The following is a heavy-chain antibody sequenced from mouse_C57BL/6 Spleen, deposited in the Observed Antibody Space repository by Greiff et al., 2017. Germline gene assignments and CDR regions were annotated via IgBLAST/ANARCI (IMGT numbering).Heavy chain of an antibody. V-gene: IGHV1-69*01. CDR2: IDPSDSYT. Sequence: QVQLQQPGAELVMPGASVKLSCKASGYTFTSYWMHWVKQRPGQGLEWIGEIDPSDSYTNYTQKFKGKSTLTVDKSSSTAYMQLSSLTSEDSAVYYCAREGELGRYFDVWGTGTTVTVSS. CDR3: AREGELGRYFDV. CDR1: GYTFTSYW. D-gene: IGHD4-1*01. J-gene: IGHJ1*03.